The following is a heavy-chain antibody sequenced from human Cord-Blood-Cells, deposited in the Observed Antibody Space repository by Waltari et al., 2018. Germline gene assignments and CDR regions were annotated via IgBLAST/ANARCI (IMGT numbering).Heavy chain of an antibody. CDR2: ISSSSSYI. V-gene: IGHV3-21*01. D-gene: IGHD6-13*01. J-gene: IGHJ4*02. Sequence: EVTLVESGGGLVKHGGSLRLCCAASGSTFSSYNMNWVRQAPGKGLEWVSSISSSSSYIYYADSVKGRFTISRDNAKNSLYLQMNSLRAEDTAVYYCARDRDSSSWFDYWGQGTLVTVSS. CDR1: GSTFSSYN. CDR3: ARDRDSSSWFDY.